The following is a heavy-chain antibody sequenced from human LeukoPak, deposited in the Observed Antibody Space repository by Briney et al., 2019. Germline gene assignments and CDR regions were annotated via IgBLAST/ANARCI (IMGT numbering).Heavy chain of an antibody. CDR3: ARGRVDIVVVPAAMSRYFDY. D-gene: IGHD2-2*03. J-gene: IGHJ4*02. CDR2: ITHSGST. Sequence: PSETLSLTCTVSGGSVSSIIYYWGWIRQPPGKGLEWIGEITHSGSTNYNPSLKSRVTISVDTSKNQFSLKLSSVTAADTAVYYCARGRVDIVVVPAAMSRYFDYWGQGTLVTVSS. CDR1: GGSVSSIIYY. V-gene: IGHV4-39*07.